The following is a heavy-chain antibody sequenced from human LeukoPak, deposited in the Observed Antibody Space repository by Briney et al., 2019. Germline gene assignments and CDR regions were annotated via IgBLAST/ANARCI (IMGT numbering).Heavy chain of an antibody. V-gene: IGHV3-23*01. CDR2: ISDSGGST. CDR3: ATQNFDY. J-gene: IGHJ4*02. Sequence: PGGSLRLSCAASGFTLSSYAMSWVRQAPGQGLEWVSTISDSGGSTYYADSMKGRFTLSRDNPKSTLSLQMNSLRADDTAVYYCATQNFDYWGQGTLVTVSS. CDR1: GFTLSSYA.